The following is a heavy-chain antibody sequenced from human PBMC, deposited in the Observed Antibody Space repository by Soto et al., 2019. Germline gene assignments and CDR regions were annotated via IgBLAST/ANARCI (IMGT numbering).Heavy chain of an antibody. V-gene: IGHV1-69*13. D-gene: IGHD3-10*01. Sequence: WASVKVSCKASGGTFSSYAISWVRQAPGQGLEWMGGIIPIFGTANYAQKFQGRVTITADESTSTAYMELSSLRSEDTAVYYCARSRIYGSGSYPYWGQGTLVTVSS. CDR1: GGTFSSYA. CDR2: IIPIFGTA. CDR3: ARSRIYGSGSYPY. J-gene: IGHJ4*02.